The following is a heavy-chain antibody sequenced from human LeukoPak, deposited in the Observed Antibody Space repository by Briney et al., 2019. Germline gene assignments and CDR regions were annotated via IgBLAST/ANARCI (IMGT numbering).Heavy chain of an antibody. CDR3: AKGGGATPRFDY. CDR1: GDSFSSNSAA. J-gene: IGHJ4*02. V-gene: IGHV6-1*01. D-gene: IGHD1-26*01. CDR2: TYYRSKLYN. Sequence: SQTLSLTCAISGDSFSSNSAAWNWIRQSPSRGLEWLGRTYYRSKLYNDYAVSVKSLITINPDTSKNQFSLQLNSVTPEDTAVYYCAKGGGATPRFDYWGQGTLVTVSS.